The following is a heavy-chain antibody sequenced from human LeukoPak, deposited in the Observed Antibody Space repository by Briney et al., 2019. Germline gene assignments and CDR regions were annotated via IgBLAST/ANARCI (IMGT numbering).Heavy chain of an antibody. Sequence: GGSLRLSCAASGFTVSSNYMSWVRQAPGKGLEWVSVIYSGGSTYYADSVKGRFTISRDNSKNTLYLQVNSLRAEDTAVYYCAREKYCSSTSCHGFDPWGQGTLVTVSS. J-gene: IGHJ5*02. CDR1: GFTVSSNY. CDR2: IYSGGST. CDR3: AREKYCSSTSCHGFDP. V-gene: IGHV3-66*02. D-gene: IGHD2-2*01.